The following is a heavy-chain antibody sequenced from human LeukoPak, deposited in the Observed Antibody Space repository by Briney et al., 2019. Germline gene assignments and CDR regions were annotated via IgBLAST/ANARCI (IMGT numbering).Heavy chain of an antibody. Sequence: PSETLSLTCTFSGGSISTYYWSWIRQPAGKGLEWIGRIYTSGSTNYNPSLKSRVTISVDTSKNQFSLKLSSVTAADTAVYYCARGVAVAGLYNWFDPWGQGTLVTVSS. CDR3: ARGVAVAGLYNWFDP. D-gene: IGHD6-19*01. J-gene: IGHJ5*02. CDR2: IYTSGST. CDR1: GGSISTYY. V-gene: IGHV4-4*07.